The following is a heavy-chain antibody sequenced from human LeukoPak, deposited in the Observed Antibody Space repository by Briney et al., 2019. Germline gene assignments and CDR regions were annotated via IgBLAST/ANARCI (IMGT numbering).Heavy chain of an antibody. V-gene: IGHV3-7*01. D-gene: IGHD1-1*01. CDR1: GFTFSSYW. J-gene: IGHJ4*02. Sequence: SGGSLTLSCAASGFTFSSYWMSWVRQAPGKGLEWVANIKQDGREKYYVASVKGRFTISRDNGKNSLYLQMSSLRAEDTAVYYCARVLWKVFDGGGQGTLVTVS. CDR3: ARVLWKVFDG. CDR2: IKQDGREK.